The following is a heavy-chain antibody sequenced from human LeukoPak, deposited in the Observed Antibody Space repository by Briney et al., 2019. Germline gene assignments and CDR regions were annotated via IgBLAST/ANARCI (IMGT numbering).Heavy chain of an antibody. CDR3: ARDGDYYGSGSYYNRRDYFDY. D-gene: IGHD3-10*01. V-gene: IGHV3-33*01. CDR1: GFIFSSYG. Sequence: GGSLRLSCAASGFIFSSYGMHWVRQAPGKGLEWVAVIWYDGSNKYYADSVKGRFTISRDNSKNTLYLQMNSLRAEDTAVYYCARDGDYYGSGSYYNRRDYFDYWGQGTLVTVSS. CDR2: IWYDGSNK. J-gene: IGHJ4*02.